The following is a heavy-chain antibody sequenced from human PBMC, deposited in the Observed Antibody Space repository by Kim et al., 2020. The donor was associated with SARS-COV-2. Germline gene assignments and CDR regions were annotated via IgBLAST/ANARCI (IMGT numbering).Heavy chain of an antibody. J-gene: IGHJ3*02. CDR1: GGSLSPYY. CDR2: MHYSGRA. Sequence: SETLSRTCTVSGGSLSPYYWSWIRQPPGKGLEWIGYMHYSGRANYSPSLKSRVAISVDTSKNHFSLNLTSVTAADTAKYFCARFQHGSGSYLDPFDIWGQGTLVTVSS. CDR3: ARFQHGSGSYLDPFDI. D-gene: IGHD3-10*01. V-gene: IGHV4-59*01.